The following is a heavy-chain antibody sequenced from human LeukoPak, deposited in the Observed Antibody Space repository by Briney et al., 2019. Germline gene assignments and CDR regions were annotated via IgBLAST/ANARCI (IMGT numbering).Heavy chain of an antibody. V-gene: IGHV3-7*01. D-gene: IGHD2-2*01. CDR2: IKQDGSDK. Sequence: PGGSLSLSCAASGFTFSAYWMSWVRQAPGKGLGWVANIKQDGSDKYYVGSVKGRFTISRDNAKNSLYPQMNSLRPEDTAVYYCARDDRPAANSRDWFGHWGQGTLVTVSS. CDR3: ARDDRPAANSRDWFGH. J-gene: IGHJ5*02. CDR1: GFTFSAYW.